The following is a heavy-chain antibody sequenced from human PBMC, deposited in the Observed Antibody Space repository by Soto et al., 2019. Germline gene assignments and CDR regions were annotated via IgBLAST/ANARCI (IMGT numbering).Heavy chain of an antibody. D-gene: IGHD1-1*01. CDR3: ARLQNWKYDY. Sequence: SETLSLTCTVSGGSVSSGSYYWSWIRQPPGKGLEWIGYIYYSGSTYYNPSLKSRVTISVDTSKNQFSLKLSSVTAADTAVYYCARLQNWKYDYWGQGTLVTVSS. CDR2: IYYSGST. CDR1: GGSVSSGSYY. V-gene: IGHV4-61*01. J-gene: IGHJ4*02.